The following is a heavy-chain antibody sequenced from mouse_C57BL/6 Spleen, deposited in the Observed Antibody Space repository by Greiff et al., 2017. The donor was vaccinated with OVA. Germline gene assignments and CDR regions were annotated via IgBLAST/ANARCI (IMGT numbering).Heavy chain of an antibody. Sequence: EVKLVESGPELVKPGASVKISCKASGYTFTDYYMNWVKQSHGKSLEWIGDINPNNGGTSYNQKFKGKATLTVDKSSSTAYMELRSLTSEDSAVYYCASEDYGSSYVNWYFDVWGTGTTVTVAS. CDR3: ASEDYGSSYVNWYFDV. V-gene: IGHV1-26*01. D-gene: IGHD1-1*01. J-gene: IGHJ1*03. CDR1: GYTFTDYY. CDR2: INPNNGGT.